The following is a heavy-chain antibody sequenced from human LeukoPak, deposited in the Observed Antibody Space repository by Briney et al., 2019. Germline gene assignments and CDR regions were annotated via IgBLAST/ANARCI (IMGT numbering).Heavy chain of an antibody. CDR3: AKGSSGYFFDL. Sequence: GGSLRLSCAVSGITLSNYGMSWVRQAPGKGLEWVAGISDSGGSTNYADFVKGRFSVSRDNSKNTLFLQMNSLRAEDTALYYCAKGSSGYFFDLWGQGTLVTVSS. CDR2: ISDSGGST. V-gene: IGHV3-23*01. CDR1: GITLSNYG. D-gene: IGHD3-22*01. J-gene: IGHJ4*02.